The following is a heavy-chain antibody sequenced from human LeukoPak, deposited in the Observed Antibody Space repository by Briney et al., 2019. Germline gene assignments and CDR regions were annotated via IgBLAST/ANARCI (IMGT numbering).Heavy chain of an antibody. V-gene: IGHV1-8*01. J-gene: IGHJ4*02. Sequence: ASVKVSCKASGYTFASYDINWVRQATGQGLEWMGWMNPNSGNTGYAQKFQGRVTMTRNTSISTAYMELSSLRSDDTAVYYCARDGPAQMVDFDYWGQGTLVTVSS. CDR2: MNPNSGNT. CDR3: ARDGPAQMVDFDY. CDR1: GYTFASYD. D-gene: IGHD3-10*01.